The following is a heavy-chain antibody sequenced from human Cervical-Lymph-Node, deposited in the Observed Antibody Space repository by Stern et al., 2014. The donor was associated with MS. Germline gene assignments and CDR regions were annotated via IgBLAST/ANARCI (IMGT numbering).Heavy chain of an antibody. J-gene: IGHJ4*02. CDR3: ARTGLAAAGPFDY. CDR2: INHSGST. D-gene: IGHD6-13*01. V-gene: IGHV4-34*01. Sequence: QVQLQQWGAGLLKPSETLSLTCAVYGGSFSGYYWSWIRQPPGKGLEWIGEINHSGSTNYNPSLKSRVTISVDTSKNQFSLKLSSGTAADTAVYYCARTGLAAAGPFDYWGQGTLVTVSS. CDR1: GGSFSGYY.